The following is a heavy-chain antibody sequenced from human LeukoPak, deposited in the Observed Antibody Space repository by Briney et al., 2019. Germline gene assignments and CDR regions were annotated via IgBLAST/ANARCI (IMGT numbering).Heavy chain of an antibody. Sequence: SETLSLTCTVSGGSISSSSYYWGWIRQPPGKGLEWIGSIYYSGSTYYNPSLTSRVTISVDTSKNQCSLKLSSVTAADTAVYYCAREGGLAYAAAGTFGYWGQGTLVTVSS. CDR3: AREGGLAYAAAGTFGY. D-gene: IGHD6-13*01. V-gene: IGHV4-39*07. CDR2: IYYSGST. J-gene: IGHJ4*02. CDR1: GGSISSSSYY.